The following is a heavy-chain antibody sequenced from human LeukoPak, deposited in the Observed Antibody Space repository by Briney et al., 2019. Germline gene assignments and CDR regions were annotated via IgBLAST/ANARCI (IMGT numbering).Heavy chain of an antibody. CDR3: AREGSYSNYVDY. CDR2: ISSGGSIV. Sequence: GGSLRLSXAASGFTFSDYNMDWVRQAPGKGLEWVSFISSGGSIVYYADSVKGRFTISRDSAKNSLYLQMTSLRAEDTAVYYCAREGSYSNYVDYWGQGTLVTVSS. D-gene: IGHD4-11*01. CDR1: GFTFSDYN. V-gene: IGHV3-48*01. J-gene: IGHJ4*02.